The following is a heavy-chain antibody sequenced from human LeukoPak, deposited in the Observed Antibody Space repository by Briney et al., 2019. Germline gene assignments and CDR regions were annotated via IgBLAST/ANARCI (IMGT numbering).Heavy chain of an antibody. CDR3: VKGDWHGSGNYYSDQFRP. J-gene: IGHJ5*02. CDR2: ISYDGSNA. CDR1: GFDFGAYG. D-gene: IGHD3-10*01. V-gene: IGHV3-30*18. Sequence: PGRSLRLSCAASGFDFGAYGMHCVRQAPGKGLDWVAVISYDGSNAYYGDSVKDRFTISRDNSHNTLFLQMNSLTTDDTAAYYCVKGDWHGSGNYYSDQFRPWGPGTLVTVS.